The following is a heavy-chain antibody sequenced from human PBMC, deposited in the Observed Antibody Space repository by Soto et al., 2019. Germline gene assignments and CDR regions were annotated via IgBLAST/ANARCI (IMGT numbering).Heavy chain of an antibody. CDR2: MDPKSGYT. CDR3: ARGRGWRDN. Sequence: ASVKVSCKASGYTFTSYDINWVRQAAGHGLEWMGWMDPKSGYTDYAQKFQGRVTMARDTSISTAYMELSSLRSEDTAVYYCARGRGWRDNWGQGTLVTVSS. V-gene: IGHV1-8*01. D-gene: IGHD6-19*01. CDR1: GYTFTSYD. J-gene: IGHJ4*02.